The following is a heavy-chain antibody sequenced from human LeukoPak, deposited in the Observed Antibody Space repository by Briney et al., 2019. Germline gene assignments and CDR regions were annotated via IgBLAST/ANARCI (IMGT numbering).Heavy chain of an antibody. D-gene: IGHD1-26*01. CDR1: GGSISSYY. Sequence: SETLSLTCTVSGGSISSYYWSWIRQPPGKGLEWIGYIYYSGSTNYNPSLKSRVTISVDTSKKQFSLKLSSVTAADTAVYYCAKEGREEYYIDYWGQGTLVTVSS. CDR2: IYYSGST. CDR3: AKEGREEYYIDY. J-gene: IGHJ4*02. V-gene: IGHV4-59*01.